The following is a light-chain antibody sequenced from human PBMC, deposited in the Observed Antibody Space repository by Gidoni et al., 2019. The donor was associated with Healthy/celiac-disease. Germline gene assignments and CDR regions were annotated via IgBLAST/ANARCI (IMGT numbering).Light chain of an antibody. Sequence: ETVLTQSPATLSLSPGERATLSCRASQSVSRYLAWYQQKPGQAPRLLTYDASNRATGIPARFSGSGSGTDFTLTISSLEPEDFAVYYCQHRSNFGQXTRLEIK. CDR2: DAS. CDR1: QSVSRY. CDR3: QHRSN. J-gene: IGKJ5*01. V-gene: IGKV3-11*01.